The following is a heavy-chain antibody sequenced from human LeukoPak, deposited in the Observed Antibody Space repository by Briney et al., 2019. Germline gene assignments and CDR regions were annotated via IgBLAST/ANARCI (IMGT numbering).Heavy chain of an antibody. CDR3: ARSVGAIDY. V-gene: IGHV3-33*01. CDR1: GFTFSSYG. Sequence: PGWSLRLSCAASGFTFSSYGMHWVRQAPGKGLERVAVIWYDGSNKYYADSVKGRFTISRDNSKNTLYLQMNSLKAEDTAVYYCARSVGAIDYWGQGTLVTVSS. D-gene: IGHD1-26*01. CDR2: IWYDGSNK. J-gene: IGHJ4*02.